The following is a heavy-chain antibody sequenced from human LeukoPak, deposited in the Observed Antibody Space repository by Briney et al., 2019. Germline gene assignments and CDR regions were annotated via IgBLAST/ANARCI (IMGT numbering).Heavy chain of an antibody. D-gene: IGHD6-13*01. J-gene: IGHJ4*02. Sequence: ASVKVSCKASGYTFTGYYMHSVRQAPGQGLEWMGWINPNSGGTNYAQKFQGRVTMTRDTSISTAYMELSRLRSDDTAVYYCARDPVAAAGSYFDYWGQGTLVTVSS. V-gene: IGHV1-2*02. CDR2: INPNSGGT. CDR1: GYTFTGYY. CDR3: ARDPVAAAGSYFDY.